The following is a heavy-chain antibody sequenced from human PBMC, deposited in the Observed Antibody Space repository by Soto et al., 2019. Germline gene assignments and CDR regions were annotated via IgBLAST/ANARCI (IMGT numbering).Heavy chain of an antibody. CDR1: GGSISGSSYY. CDR2: MYYSGST. D-gene: IGHD1-7*01. CDR3: ARHWNWNYEGKWFDP. Sequence: PSETLSLTCTVSGGSISGSSYYWGWIRQTPGKGLEWIGSMYYSGSTYYNPSLKSRVTISIDTSKNQWSLKVRSVTAADTAVYYGARHWNWNYEGKWFDPWGQGTQVTVSS. J-gene: IGHJ5*02. V-gene: IGHV4-39*01.